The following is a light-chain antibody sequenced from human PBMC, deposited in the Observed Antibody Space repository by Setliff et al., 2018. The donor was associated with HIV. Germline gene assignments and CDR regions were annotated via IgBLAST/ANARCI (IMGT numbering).Light chain of an antibody. V-gene: IGKV3-15*01. CDR2: GAS. CDR1: QSVGSN. J-gene: IGKJ4*01. CDR3: QHYNSWPGA. Sequence: EIVMTQSPVTLSVSPGERATLSCRASQSVGSNVAWYQHKVGQSPRLVIYGASSRATGVPVRFSGSGSGTDFTLTISSLQSEDFGVYFCQHYNSWPGAVGGGTKVDIK.